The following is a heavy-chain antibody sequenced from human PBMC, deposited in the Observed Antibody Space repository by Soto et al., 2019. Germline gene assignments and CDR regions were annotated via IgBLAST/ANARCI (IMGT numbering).Heavy chain of an antibody. CDR3: ARGAYNDYSHWFDP. D-gene: IGHD4-4*01. Sequence: QVQLVQSGAEVRKPGASVRVSCKATGYSFTRHDINWLRQAAGQGLEWMGWMNPNSGNAGYAQTFQGRVTMTRNTPITTAYIEVTSLKSEDTAVYFCARGAYNDYSHWFDPWGQGTLVAVSS. J-gene: IGHJ5*02. CDR1: GYSFTRHD. V-gene: IGHV1-8*02. CDR2: MNPNSGNA.